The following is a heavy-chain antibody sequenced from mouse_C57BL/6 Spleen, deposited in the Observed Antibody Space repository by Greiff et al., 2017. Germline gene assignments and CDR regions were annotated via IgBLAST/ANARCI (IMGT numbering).Heavy chain of an antibody. CDR1: GYTFTSYG. J-gene: IGHJ1*03. D-gene: IGHD1-1*01. CDR2: IYPRSGNT. Sequence: QVQLQQSGAELARPGASVKLSCKASGYTFTSYGISWVKQRTGQGLEWIGEIYPRSGNTYYNEKFKGKATLTADKSSSTAYMELRSLTSEDSAVYFCAPDYYYGSSWYFDVWGTGTTVTVSS. CDR3: APDYYYGSSWYFDV. V-gene: IGHV1-81*01.